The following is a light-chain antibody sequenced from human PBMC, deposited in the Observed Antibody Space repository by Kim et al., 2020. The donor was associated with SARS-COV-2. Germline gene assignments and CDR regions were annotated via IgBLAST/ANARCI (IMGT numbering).Light chain of an antibody. CDR2: QDS. J-gene: IGLJ1*01. CDR1: KLGDKY. Sequence: VSPGQTASIPCSGDKLGDKYANWYQQKPGQSPLLVIYQDSKRPSGIPERFSGSNSGNTATLTISGTQAMDEADYYCQAWDSGRFAFGTGTKVTVL. CDR3: QAWDSGRFA. V-gene: IGLV3-1*01.